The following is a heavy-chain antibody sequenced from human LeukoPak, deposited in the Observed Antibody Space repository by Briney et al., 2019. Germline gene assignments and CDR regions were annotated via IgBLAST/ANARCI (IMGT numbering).Heavy chain of an antibody. CDR1: GITVSSKY. CDR2: ISSNGGST. V-gene: IGHV3-64D*09. J-gene: IGHJ4*02. D-gene: IGHD6-19*01. Sequence: PGGSLRLSCAASGITVSSKYMSWVRQAPGKGLEYVSVISSNGGSTYYADSVKGRFTISRDNSKNTVYLQMSSLRAEDTAVYFCAATIAVPGTFDYWGQGALVTASS. CDR3: AATIAVPGTFDY.